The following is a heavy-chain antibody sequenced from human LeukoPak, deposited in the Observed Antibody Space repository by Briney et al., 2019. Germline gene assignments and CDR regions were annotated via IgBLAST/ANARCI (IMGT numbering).Heavy chain of an antibody. V-gene: IGHV4-38-2*02. CDR2: INHSGST. CDR3: ARHASSRITGTNYNYYYYYMDV. D-gene: IGHD1-20*01. CDR1: GYSISSGYY. Sequence: PSETLSLTCTVSGYSISSGYYWGWIRQPPGKGLEWIGEINHSGSTNYNPSLKSRVTISVDTSKNQFSLKLSSVTAADTAVYYCARHASSRITGTNYNYYYYYMDVWGKGTTVTISS. J-gene: IGHJ6*03.